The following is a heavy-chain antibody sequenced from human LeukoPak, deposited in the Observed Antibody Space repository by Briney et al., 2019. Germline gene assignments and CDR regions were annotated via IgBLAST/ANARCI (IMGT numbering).Heavy chain of an antibody. V-gene: IGHV3-11*04. D-gene: IGHD3-10*01. J-gene: IGHJ4*02. Sequence: PGGSLRLSCVGSAFTFSEYSMSWIRQAPGRELEWISSTTESGGTEYYADSVKGRFSISRDNAKNSLYLQMNSLRAEDTAVYYCARDYSRMVRGVIMGGGQGTLVTVSS. CDR1: AFTFSEYS. CDR3: ARDYSRMVRGVIMG. CDR2: TTESGGTE.